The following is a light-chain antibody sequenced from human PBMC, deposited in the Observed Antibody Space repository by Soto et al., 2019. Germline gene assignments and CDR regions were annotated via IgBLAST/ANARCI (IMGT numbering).Light chain of an antibody. J-gene: IGLJ2*01. V-gene: IGLV7-43*01. CDR1: TGAVTSNSY. CDR3: LLYFGSAQV. CDR2: STS. Sequence: QTVVTQEPSLTVSPGGTVTLTCASSTGAVTSNSYPNWVQKKPGQAPRSLIYSTSNSHSWTPARFSGSLLGGKAALTLSGVQPEDEAEYYCLLYFGSAQVFGGGTKLTVL.